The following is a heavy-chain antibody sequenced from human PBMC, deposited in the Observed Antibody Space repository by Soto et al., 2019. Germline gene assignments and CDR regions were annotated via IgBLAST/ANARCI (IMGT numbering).Heavy chain of an antibody. V-gene: IGHV2-5*02. Sequence: QITLKESGPTLVKPTQTLTLTCTFSGFSLSTSGVGVGWIRQPPGKALEWLAVIYWDDSKHYSPSLKSRLTITKDTSKNQVVLTLTNMDPVDTATYYYAHKGYGDYPNDYWGQGTLVTVSS. CDR3: AHKGYGDYPNDY. J-gene: IGHJ4*02. CDR2: IYWDDSK. CDR1: GFSLSTSGVG. D-gene: IGHD4-17*01.